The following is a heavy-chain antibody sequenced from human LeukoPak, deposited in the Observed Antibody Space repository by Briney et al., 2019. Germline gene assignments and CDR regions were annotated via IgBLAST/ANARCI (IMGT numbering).Heavy chain of an antibody. D-gene: IGHD3-22*01. V-gene: IGHV1-2*02. Sequence: ASVKVSCKASGYTFTSYYMHWVRQAPGQGLEWMGWINPNSGGTNYAQKFQGRVTMTRDTSISTAYMEVSRLRSDDTAVFYCARGVLIRGYDYWGQGTLVTVSS. J-gene: IGHJ4*02. CDR3: ARGVLIRGYDY. CDR2: INPNSGGT. CDR1: GYTFTSYY.